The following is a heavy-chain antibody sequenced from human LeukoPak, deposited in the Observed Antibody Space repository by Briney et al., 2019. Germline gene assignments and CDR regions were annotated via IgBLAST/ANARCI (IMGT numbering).Heavy chain of an antibody. CDR2: IYHSGST. Sequence: SETLSLTCTVSGYSISSGYYWGWIRQPPGKGLEWIGSIYHSGSTYYNPSLKSRVTISVDTSKNQFSLKLSSVTAADTAVYYCARTPIYYYDNSGYYNWGQGTLVTVSS. CDR1: GYSISSGYY. D-gene: IGHD3-22*01. CDR3: ARTPIYYYDNSGYYN. J-gene: IGHJ4*02. V-gene: IGHV4-38-2*02.